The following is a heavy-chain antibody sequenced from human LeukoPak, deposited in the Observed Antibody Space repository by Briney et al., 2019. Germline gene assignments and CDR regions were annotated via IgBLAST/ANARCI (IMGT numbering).Heavy chain of an antibody. J-gene: IGHJ4*02. CDR2: ISGSGGST. Sequence: GGSLRLSCAASGFTFSSYAMSWVRQAPGKGLEWVSAISGSGGSTYYADSVKGRFTISRDNSKNTLYLQMNSLSAEDTAVYYCAKGLPSYSLMITFGGVIVPPFDYWGQGTLVTVSS. V-gene: IGHV3-23*01. CDR1: GFTFSSYA. CDR3: AKGLPSYSLMITFGGVIVPPFDY. D-gene: IGHD3-16*02.